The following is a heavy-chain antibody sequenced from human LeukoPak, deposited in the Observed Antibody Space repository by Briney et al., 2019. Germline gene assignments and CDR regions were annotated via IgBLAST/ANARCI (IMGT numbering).Heavy chain of an antibody. CDR3: ARRGGFGDPWRFDY. CDR1: DGSISSSSYY. V-gene: IGHV4-39*07. J-gene: IGHJ4*02. CDR2: IYYSGST. D-gene: IGHD3-10*01. Sequence: SETLSLTCTVSDGSISSSSYYWGWIRQPPGKGLEWIGSIYYSGSTYYNPSLKSRVTISVDTSKNQFSLKLSSVTAADTAVYYCARRGGFGDPWRFDYWGQGTLVTVSS.